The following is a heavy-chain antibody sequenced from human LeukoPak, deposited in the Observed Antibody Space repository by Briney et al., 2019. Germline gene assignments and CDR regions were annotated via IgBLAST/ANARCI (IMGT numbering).Heavy chain of an antibody. J-gene: IGHJ3*02. Sequence: PSETLSLTCTVSGGSINSNSYFWGWIRQPPGKGLEWIGINHYSGSIYYSPSLKSRLSISIDTSKNQFSLKLSSVTAADAAVYYCASKKTLVRGAIRLFDASDIWGQGTVVTVSS. CDR3: ASKKTLVRGAIRLFDASDI. CDR2: NHYSGSI. D-gene: IGHD3-10*01. CDR1: GGSINSNSYF. V-gene: IGHV4-39*01.